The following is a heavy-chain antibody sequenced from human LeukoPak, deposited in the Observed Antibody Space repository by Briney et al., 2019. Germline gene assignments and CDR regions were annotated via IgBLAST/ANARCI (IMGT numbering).Heavy chain of an antibody. V-gene: IGHV3-23*01. J-gene: IGHJ6*02. CDR2: ISGSGGST. CDR1: GFTFSSYA. D-gene: IGHD5-18*01. CDR3: AKSWGYSYGSSYGMDV. Sequence: GGSLRLSCAPSGFTFSSYAMSWVRQAPGKGLEWVSAISGSGGSTYYADSVKGRFTISRDNSKNTLYLQMNSLRAEDTAVYYCAKSWGYSYGSSYGMDVWGQGTTVTVSS.